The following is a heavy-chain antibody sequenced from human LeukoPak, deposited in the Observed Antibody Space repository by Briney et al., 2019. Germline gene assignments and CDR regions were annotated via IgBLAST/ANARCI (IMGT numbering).Heavy chain of an antibody. D-gene: IGHD2-8*01. CDR2: IKADGVFT. J-gene: IGHJ4*02. CDR1: GFAFNVFG. CDR3: ARKLMSSRRFEY. V-gene: IGHV3-30*02. Sequence: GGSLRLSCEGSGFAFNVFGMHWIGQAPGKGLEWVAFIKADGVFTNYAEAVKGRFTISRDNSNNTVFLQMESVRPDDTAVYYCARKLMSSRRFEYWGQGTLVTVSS.